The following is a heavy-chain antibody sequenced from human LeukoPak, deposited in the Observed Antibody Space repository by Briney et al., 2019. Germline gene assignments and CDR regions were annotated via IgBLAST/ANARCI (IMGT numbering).Heavy chain of an antibody. CDR3: AGTMVRGVIYQLLYDY. D-gene: IGHD3-10*01. CDR2: IYYSGST. Sequence: SQTLSLTCTVSGVSISSGDYYWSWIRQPPGKGLEWIGYIYYSGSTYYNPSLKSRVTISVDTSKNQFSLKLSSVTAADTAVYYCAGTMVRGVIYQLLYDYWGQGTLVTVSS. J-gene: IGHJ4*02. V-gene: IGHV4-30-4*01. CDR1: GVSISSGDYY.